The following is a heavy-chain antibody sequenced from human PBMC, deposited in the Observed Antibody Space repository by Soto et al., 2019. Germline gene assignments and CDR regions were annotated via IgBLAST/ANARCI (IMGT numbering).Heavy chain of an antibody. Sequence: GGSLRLSCAGSGFTSSSYGIHWVRQAPGKGLEWVALISYDGGNEKYTESVKDRFTISRDDSHNVAYLQMSSLRTEDTAMYYCAKDRYSGTYPTDFDYWGQGSLVTVSS. J-gene: IGHJ4*02. V-gene: IGHV3-30*18. CDR3: AKDRYSGTYPTDFDY. CDR1: GFTSSSYG. D-gene: IGHD1-26*01. CDR2: ISYDGGNE.